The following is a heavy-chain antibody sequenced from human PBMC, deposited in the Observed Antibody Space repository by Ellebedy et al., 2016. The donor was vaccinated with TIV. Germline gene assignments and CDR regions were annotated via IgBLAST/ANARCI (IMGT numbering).Heavy chain of an antibody. CDR2: IYYSGRT. J-gene: IGHJ3*01. V-gene: IGHV4-59*01. D-gene: IGHD3-22*01. CDR3: ARLDNYDSTGYYGGFDV. Sequence: MPSETLSLTCSVSGGSISKYHWNWIRQPPGKGLEWIGYIYYSGRTSYTPSLKSRVTLSIDTSRAQFSLRLSSVTAADTAVYYCARLDNYDSTGYYGGFDVWGQGTMVTVSS. CDR1: GGSISKYH.